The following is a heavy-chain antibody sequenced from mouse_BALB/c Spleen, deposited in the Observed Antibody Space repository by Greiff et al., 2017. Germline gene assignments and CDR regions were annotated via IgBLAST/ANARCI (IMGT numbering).Heavy chain of an antibody. Sequence: EVKLVESGPGLVKPSQSLSLTCTVTGYSITSDYAWNWIRQFPGNKLEWMGYISYSGSTSYNPSLKSRISITRDTSKNQFFLQLNSVTTEDTATYYCARGDYYGSLYFDYWGQGTTLTVSS. J-gene: IGHJ2*01. D-gene: IGHD1-1*01. CDR3: ARGDYYGSLYFDY. CDR2: ISYSGST. V-gene: IGHV3-2*02. CDR1: GYSITSDYA.